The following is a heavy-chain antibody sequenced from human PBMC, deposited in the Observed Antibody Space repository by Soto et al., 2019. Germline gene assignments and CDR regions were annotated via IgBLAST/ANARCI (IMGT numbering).Heavy chain of an antibody. CDR2: IPFDGNNE. CDR1: GFTFSSYA. D-gene: IGHD2-15*01. V-gene: IGHV3-30-3*01. CDR3: ARAGYCSGGSCPHYYYGMDV. J-gene: IGHJ6*02. Sequence: GGSLRLSCAASGFTFSSYAMHWVRQAPGKGLEWVAVIPFDGNNEYYADSVKGRFTISRDNAKNTLYLQMNSLRAEDTAVYYCARAGYCSGGSCPHYYYGMDVWGQGTTVTVSS.